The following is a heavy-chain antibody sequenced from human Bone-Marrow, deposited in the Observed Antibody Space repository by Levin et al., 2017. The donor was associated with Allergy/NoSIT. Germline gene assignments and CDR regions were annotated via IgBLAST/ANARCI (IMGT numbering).Heavy chain of an antibody. J-gene: IGHJ5*02. Sequence: GESLKISCKASGYTFTSYYMHWVRQAPGQGLEWMGIINPSGGSTSYAQKFQGRVTMTRDTSTSTVYMELSSLRSEDTAVYYCAREEGRYSNYPNWFDPWGQGTLVTVSS. D-gene: IGHD4-11*01. CDR3: AREEGRYSNYPNWFDP. CDR1: GYTFTSYY. V-gene: IGHV1-46*01. CDR2: INPSGGST.